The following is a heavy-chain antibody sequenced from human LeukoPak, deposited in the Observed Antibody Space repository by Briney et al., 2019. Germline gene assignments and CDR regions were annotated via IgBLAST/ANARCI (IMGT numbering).Heavy chain of an antibody. D-gene: IGHD3-3*01. CDR2: ISYDGSNK. V-gene: IGHV3-30-3*01. CDR1: GFTFSSYA. J-gene: IGHJ4*02. CDR3: ARARYDFWSGYYHIDY. Sequence: GGSLRLSCAASGFTFSSYAMHWVRQAPGEGLEWVAVISYDGSNKYYADSVKGRFTISRDNSKNTLYLQMNSLRAEDTAVYYCARARYDFWSGYYHIDYWGQGTLVTVSS.